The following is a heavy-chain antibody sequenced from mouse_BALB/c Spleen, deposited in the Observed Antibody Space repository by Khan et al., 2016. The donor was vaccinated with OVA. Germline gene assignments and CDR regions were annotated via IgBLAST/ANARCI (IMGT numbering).Heavy chain of an antibody. CDR3: ARGYDFFAY. Sequence: IQLVQSGPDLVKPGASVKMSCKASGYSFTGYYMNWVKQSHGKSLECIGRINPNTGNTNYNQKFKGKVVFIVDTSSSTVYMELRSLTSEDSAVYYWARGYDFFAYWGQGTLVTVSA. CDR1: GYSFTGYY. J-gene: IGHJ3*01. D-gene: IGHD2-14*01. V-gene: IGHV1-26*01. CDR2: INPNTGNT.